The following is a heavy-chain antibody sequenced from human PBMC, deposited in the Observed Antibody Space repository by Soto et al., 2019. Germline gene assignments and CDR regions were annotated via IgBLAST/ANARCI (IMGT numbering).Heavy chain of an antibody. V-gene: IGHV3-30*18. J-gene: IGHJ4*02. CDR3: AKAQVQTLWFGGSLRLDNDY. D-gene: IGHD3-10*01. CDR2: ISYDGSNK. Sequence: QVQLVESGGGVVQPGRSLRLSCAASGFTFSSYGMHWVRQAPGKGLEWVAVISYDGSNKYYADSVKGRFTISRDNSKNTLYLQMNSLRAEDTAEYYCAKAQVQTLWFGGSLRLDNDYWGQGTLVTVSS. CDR1: GFTFSSYG.